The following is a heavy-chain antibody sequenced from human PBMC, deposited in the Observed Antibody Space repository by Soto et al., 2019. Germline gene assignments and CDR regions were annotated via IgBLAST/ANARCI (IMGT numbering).Heavy chain of an antibody. J-gene: IGHJ6*02. Sequence: QVQLVQSGAEVKNPGASVKVSCKASGYTFTRYGIGWARQAPGQGLEWMGWINTYNGNTNYAQNVQGRVTLTTDTSTSTAYMELRSLRSNDTAIYYCAMVGVYVTPSPQDVWGQGTTVSVSS. V-gene: IGHV1-18*01. CDR1: GYTFTRYG. D-gene: IGHD2-15*01. CDR2: INTYNGNT. CDR3: AMVGVYVTPSPQDV.